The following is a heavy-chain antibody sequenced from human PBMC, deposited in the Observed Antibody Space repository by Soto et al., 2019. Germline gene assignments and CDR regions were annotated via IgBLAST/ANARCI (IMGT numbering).Heavy chain of an antibody. V-gene: IGHV1-18*04. CDR1: GYTFTSYG. D-gene: IGHD6-13*01. Sequence: QVQLVQSGAEVKKPGASVKVSCKASGYTFTSYGISWVRQAPGQGLEWMGWISAYNGNTNYAQKLQGRVTMTTDTSTSTAYMELRSLRSDDTAVYYCARDLVARVAAAGRRSDYYYYYGMDVWGQGTTVTVSS. J-gene: IGHJ6*02. CDR3: ARDLVARVAAAGRRSDYYYYYGMDV. CDR2: ISAYNGNT.